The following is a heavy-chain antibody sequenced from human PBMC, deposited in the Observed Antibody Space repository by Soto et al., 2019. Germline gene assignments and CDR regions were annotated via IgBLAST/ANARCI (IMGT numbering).Heavy chain of an antibody. CDR1: GGSISTYY. CDR2: IYYSGST. V-gene: IGHV4-59*01. D-gene: IGHD6-13*01. J-gene: IGHJ3*02. CDR3: ARRVAAAPMYAFDI. Sequence: SETLSLTCTVSGGSISTYYWTWIRQPPGKGLEWIGFIYYSGSTNYSPSLKSRVTISLDTSKNQFSLKLNSVTSADTAVYFCARRVAAAPMYAFDIWGQGTMVTVSS.